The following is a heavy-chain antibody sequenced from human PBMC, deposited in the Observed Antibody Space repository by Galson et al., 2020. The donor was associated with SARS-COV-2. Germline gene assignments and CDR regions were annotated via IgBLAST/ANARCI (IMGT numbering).Heavy chain of an antibody. J-gene: IGHJ6*02. Sequence: LRLSCTVSGGSISSGGHYWSWIRQHPGTGLEWIGYIYYSGSTSYNPSLKSRVTISVDTSKNQFSLKLSSVTAADTAVYYCARDYRDYDSSGHRYYYGMDVWGQGTTVTV. CDR3: ARDYRDYDSSGHRYYYGMDV. CDR2: IYYSGST. V-gene: IGHV4-31*03. D-gene: IGHD3-22*01. CDR1: GGSISSGGHY.